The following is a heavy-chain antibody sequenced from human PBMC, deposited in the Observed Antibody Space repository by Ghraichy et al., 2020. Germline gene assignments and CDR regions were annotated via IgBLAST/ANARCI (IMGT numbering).Heavy chain of an antibody. V-gene: IGHV4-39*01. J-gene: IGHJ4*02. CDR1: GDSISSSGYF. Sequence: SETLSLTCSVSGDSISSSGYFWGWIRQPTGKRPEWIGSMYYGGDTYYNPSLKSRVTISADTSKNQFSLNLRSVTAADTAVYYCARPFASSWPIFDHWGQGILVTVSS. CDR2: MYYGGDT. D-gene: IGHD6-13*01. CDR3: ARPFASSWPIFDH.